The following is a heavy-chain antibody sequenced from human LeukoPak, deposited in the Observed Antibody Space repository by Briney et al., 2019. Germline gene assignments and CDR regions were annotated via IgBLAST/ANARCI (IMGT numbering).Heavy chain of an antibody. Sequence: PSETLSLTCTVSGGSISSYYWSWVRQPPGKGLEWGGYIYNSGSTNYNPSLKRRVTISVDTSKKQFSLKLRYITSADTAVYYCARDRVLCSVYYGFDFCGQGALVSVSS. D-gene: IGHD3-22*01. CDR2: IYNSGST. J-gene: IGHJ4*02. V-gene: IGHV4-59*01. CDR3: ARDRVLCSVYYGFDF. CDR1: GGSISSYY.